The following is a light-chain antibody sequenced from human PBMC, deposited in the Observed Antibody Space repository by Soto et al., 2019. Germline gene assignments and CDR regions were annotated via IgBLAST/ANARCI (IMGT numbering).Light chain of an antibody. J-gene: IGKJ1*01. CDR2: DAS. Sequence: DIQMTQSPATLSASIGDRVTITCRASQNINNWIAWYQQKPGKAPKFLIYDASTLESGVPSRFSGSGFGTEFSLTISSLQPDDFGSYYCQHMRTFCQGTKVDI. V-gene: IGKV1-5*01. CDR3: QHMRT. CDR1: QNINNW.